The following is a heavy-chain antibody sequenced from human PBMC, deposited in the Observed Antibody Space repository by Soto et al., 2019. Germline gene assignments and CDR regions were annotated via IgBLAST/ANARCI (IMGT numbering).Heavy chain of an antibody. J-gene: IGHJ4*02. CDR2: INHSGTI. D-gene: IGHD2-15*01. Sequence: SVTLSLTCAVYGGSFSGYYWTWIRRPPGKGLEWIGEINHSGTINFNPSLKSRLTIALDTSKKYFSLRLTSVTAADTAVYYCATVLVAATRQTDFDSWGQGTLVTVSS. CDR3: ATVLVAATRQTDFDS. V-gene: IGHV4-34*01. CDR1: GGSFSGYY.